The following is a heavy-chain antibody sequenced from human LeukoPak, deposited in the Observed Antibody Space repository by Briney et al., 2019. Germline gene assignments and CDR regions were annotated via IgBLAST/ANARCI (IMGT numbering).Heavy chain of an antibody. D-gene: IGHD3-22*01. CDR3: AKDVILYYYDSSGYYSY. V-gene: IGHV3-23*01. Sequence: GGSLRLSCAASGFTFSSYAMSWVRQAPGKGLEWVSAISGSGGSTYYADSVKGRFTISRDSSKNTLYLQMNSLRAEDTAVYYCAKDVILYYYDSSGYYSYWGQGTLVTVSS. CDR1: GFTFSSYA. CDR2: ISGSGGST. J-gene: IGHJ4*02.